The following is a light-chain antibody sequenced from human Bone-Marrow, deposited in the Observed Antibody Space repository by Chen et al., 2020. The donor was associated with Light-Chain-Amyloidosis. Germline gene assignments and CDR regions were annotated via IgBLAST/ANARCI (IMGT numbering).Light chain of an antibody. J-gene: IGKJ2*01. Sequence: DIQMTQSPSSLSVSIGDRVTITCQASQDIRNYLNWYQQKPGKPPKLLIYDASNLQTGVPSRFSGSVSGTDFTFNINNLQPDDLATYFCQHYYGLPYTFGQGTKLEI. CDR1: QDIRNY. V-gene: IGKV1-33*01. CDR2: DAS. CDR3: QHYYGLPYT.